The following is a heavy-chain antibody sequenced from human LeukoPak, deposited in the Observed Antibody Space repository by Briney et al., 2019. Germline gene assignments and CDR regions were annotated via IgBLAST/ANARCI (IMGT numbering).Heavy chain of an antibody. CDR3: ARNLRYFDWDFDY. J-gene: IGHJ4*02. CDR1: GGSFSGYY. V-gene: IGHV4-34*01. D-gene: IGHD3-9*01. CDR2: INHSGST. Sequence: PSETLSLTCAVYGGSFSGYYWSWIRQPPGKGLEWIGEINHSGSTNYNPSLKSRVTISVDTSKNQFSLKLSSVTAADTAAYYCARNLRYFDWDFDYWGQGTLDTVSS.